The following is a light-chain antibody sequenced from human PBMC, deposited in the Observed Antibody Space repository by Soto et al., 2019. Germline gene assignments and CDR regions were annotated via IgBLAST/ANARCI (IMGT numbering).Light chain of an antibody. V-gene: IGLV1-44*01. CDR1: SSNIGGNT. Sequence: QSVLTQPPSASGTPGQRVTIFCSGSSSNIGGNTVNWYQQLPGTAPKLLIYSNNQRPSGVPDRFSGSKSGTSASLAISGLQSEDEADYYCAAWDDSLNGGVFGGGTQLTVL. CDR2: SNN. J-gene: IGLJ7*01. CDR3: AAWDDSLNGGV.